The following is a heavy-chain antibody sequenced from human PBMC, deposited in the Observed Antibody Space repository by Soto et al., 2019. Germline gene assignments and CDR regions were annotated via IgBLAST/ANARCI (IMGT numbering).Heavy chain of an antibody. J-gene: IGHJ4*02. CDR1: GYTFTSYA. CDR3: ATAGDDCSTTTCYVIDH. D-gene: IGHD2-2*01. CDR2: INAGNGYT. V-gene: IGHV1-3*01. Sequence: GASVKVSFKASGYTFTSYAMHWVRQAPGQRLEWMGWINAGNGYTKYSQKFQGRVTVTRDTSASTAYMELSSLRSEDTAVYYCATAGDDCSTTTCYVIDHWGQGTLVTVSS.